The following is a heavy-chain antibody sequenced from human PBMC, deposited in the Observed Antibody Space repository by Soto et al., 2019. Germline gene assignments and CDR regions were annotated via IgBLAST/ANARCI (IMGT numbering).Heavy chain of an antibody. CDR2: IYTSGST. D-gene: IGHD3-22*01. V-gene: IGHV4-4*07. CDR3: ARGYYDSSGYYYERDYYFDY. CDR1: GGSISSYY. J-gene: IGHJ4*02. Sequence: PSETLSLTCTVSGGSISSYYCSCIRQPAGKGLEWIGRIYTSGSTNYNPSLKSRVTMSVDTTKNQFSRKLSSVTAADTAVYYCARGYYDSSGYYYERDYYFDYWGQGTLVTVSS.